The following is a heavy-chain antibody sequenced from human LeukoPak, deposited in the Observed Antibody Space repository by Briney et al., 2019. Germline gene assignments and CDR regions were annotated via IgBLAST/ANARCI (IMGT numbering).Heavy chain of an antibody. D-gene: IGHD3-10*01. CDR3: ARASITMVRGDGAFDI. V-gene: IGHV4-30-2*01. Sequence: SEALSLTCAVSGGSTSSGGYSWSWIRQPPGKGLEWIGYIYHSGSTYYNPSLKSRVTISVDRSKNQFSLKLSSVTAADTAVYYCARASITMVRGDGAFDIWGQGTMVTVSS. CDR2: IYHSGST. J-gene: IGHJ3*02. CDR1: GGSTSSGGYS.